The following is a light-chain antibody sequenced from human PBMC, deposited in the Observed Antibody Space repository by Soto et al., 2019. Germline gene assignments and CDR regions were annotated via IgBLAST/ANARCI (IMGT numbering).Light chain of an antibody. CDR1: QSVISN. J-gene: IGKJ1*01. Sequence: EIMMTQSPATLSVSPGERATLSCRARQSVISNLASYQQKPGQAPRLLIYGESARATGIPARFSGSGSGTEFTLTISSLQSEDFAVYFCQQYYDWPRTFGQGTKVDIK. CDR2: GES. V-gene: IGKV3-15*01. CDR3: QQYYDWPRT.